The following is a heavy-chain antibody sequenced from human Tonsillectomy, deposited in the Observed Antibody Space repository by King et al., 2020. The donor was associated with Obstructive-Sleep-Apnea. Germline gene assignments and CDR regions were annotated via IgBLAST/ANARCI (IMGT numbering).Heavy chain of an antibody. CDR2: IYFSGST. D-gene: IGHD5-24*01. CDR3: ARGMATTNPWYFDL. J-gene: IGHJ2*01. CDR1: GGSIRSYY. Sequence: VQLQESGPGLVKPSETLSLTCTVSGGSIRSYYWSWIRQSPGKGQELFGNIYFSGSTNYNPSLQSRVTISVDKSKNQFSLKLSSVTAADTAVYYCARGMATTNPWYFDLWGRGTLVTVSS. V-gene: IGHV4-59*01.